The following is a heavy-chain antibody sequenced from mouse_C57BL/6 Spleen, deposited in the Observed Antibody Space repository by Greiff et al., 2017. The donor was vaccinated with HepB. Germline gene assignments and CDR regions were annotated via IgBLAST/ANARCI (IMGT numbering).Heavy chain of an antibody. CDR2: IYPGDGDT. CDR3: ARPYYGNRLYAMDY. J-gene: IGHJ4*01. Sequence: QVQLQQSGAELVKPGASVKISCKASGYAFSSYWMNWVKQRPGKGLEWIGQIYPGDGDTNYNGKFKGKATLTADKSSSTAYMQLSSLTSEDSAVYFCARPYYGNRLYAMDYWGQGTSVTVSS. V-gene: IGHV1-80*01. D-gene: IGHD2-1*01. CDR1: GYAFSSYW.